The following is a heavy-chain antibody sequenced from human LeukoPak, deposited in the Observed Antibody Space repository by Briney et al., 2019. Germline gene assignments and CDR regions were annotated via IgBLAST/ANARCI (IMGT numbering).Heavy chain of an antibody. CDR3: AKEKYDSSGSDAFDI. D-gene: IGHD3-22*01. J-gene: IGHJ3*02. Sequence: PVGSLRLSCVASGFIFSTYAMSWVRQAPGKGLEWVSAIGGSGGSTPYADSVKGRFTISRDNSKNTLYLQMNSLRAEDTAVYYCAKEKYDSSGSDAFDIWGQGTMVTVSS. CDR2: IGGSGGST. V-gene: IGHV3-23*01. CDR1: GFIFSTYA.